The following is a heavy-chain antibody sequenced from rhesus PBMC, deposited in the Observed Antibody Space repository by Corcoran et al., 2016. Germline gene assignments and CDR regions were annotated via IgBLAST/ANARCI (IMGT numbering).Heavy chain of an antibody. V-gene: IGHV3-54*02. J-gene: IGHJ4*01. Sequence: EVQLVESGGGLVQPGGSLRLSCAASGFTFSSYGMHWVRQAPGKGLEWVAVITNDGIKKYTAYSMKDRFTISGDNSKKMLYLQMNNLKWEETAVYYCASELLSWGDYFWGQGVLVTVSS. D-gene: IGHD3-34*01. CDR2: ITNDGIKK. CDR3: ASELLSWGDYF. CDR1: GFTFSSYG.